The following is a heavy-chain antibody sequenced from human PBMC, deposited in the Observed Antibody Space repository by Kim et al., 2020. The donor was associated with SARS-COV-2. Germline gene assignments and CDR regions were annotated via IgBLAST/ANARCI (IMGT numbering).Heavy chain of an antibody. Sequence: ASVKVSCKASGYTFTSYDINWVRQATGQGLEWMGWMNPNSGNTGYAQKFQGRVTMTRNTSISTAYMELSSLRSEDTAVYYCARGDRGYSYEDQDALDIWGQGTMVTVSS. D-gene: IGHD5-18*01. J-gene: IGHJ3*02. CDR1: GYTFTSYD. CDR2: MNPNSGNT. CDR3: ARGDRGYSYEDQDALDI. V-gene: IGHV1-8*01.